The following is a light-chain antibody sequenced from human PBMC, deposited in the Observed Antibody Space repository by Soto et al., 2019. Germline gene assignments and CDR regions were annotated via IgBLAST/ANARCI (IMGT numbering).Light chain of an antibody. CDR2: GAS. V-gene: IGKV3-15*01. CDR3: QQYNNWPRT. J-gene: IGKJ1*01. CDR1: QSVSSD. Sequence: EIVVTQSPATLSVSPGERATLSCRASQSVSSDLAWYHQKPGQAPRLLIYGASTRATGIPARFSGSGSGTEFTLTINSLQSEDFAVYYCQQYNNWPRTFGQRTKVAIK.